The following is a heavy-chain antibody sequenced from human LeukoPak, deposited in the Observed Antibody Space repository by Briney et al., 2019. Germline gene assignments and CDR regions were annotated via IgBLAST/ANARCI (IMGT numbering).Heavy chain of an antibody. CDR2: INHSGST. V-gene: IGHV4-34*01. Sequence: SETLSLTCAVHGGSFSGYYWSWIRQPPGKGLEWIGEINHSGSTNYNPSLKSRVTISVDTSKNQFSLKLSSVTAADTAVYYCARLTIFGVVIIVPRGWFDPWGQGTLVTVSS. J-gene: IGHJ5*02. CDR3: ARLTIFGVVIIVPRGWFDP. D-gene: IGHD3-3*01. CDR1: GGSFSGYY.